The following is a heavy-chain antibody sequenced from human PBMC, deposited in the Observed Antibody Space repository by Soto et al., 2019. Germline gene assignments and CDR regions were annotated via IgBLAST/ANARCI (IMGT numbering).Heavy chain of an antibody. CDR1: GFTFSSYW. V-gene: IGHV3-7*03. Sequence: GGSLRLSCEASGFTFSSYWMSWVRQAPGKGLEWVANIKKDGSEKFYVDSVMGRFAISRDNAKNSLYPQMNSLRAEDTAVYYCAKAPGIAVTHFDYWGQGTLVTVSS. CDR3: AKAPGIAVTHFDY. D-gene: IGHD6-19*01. J-gene: IGHJ4*02. CDR2: IKKDGSEK.